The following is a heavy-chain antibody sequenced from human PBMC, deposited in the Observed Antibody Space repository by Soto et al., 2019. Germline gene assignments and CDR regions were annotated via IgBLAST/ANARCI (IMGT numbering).Heavy chain of an antibody. Sequence: PSETLSLTCTVSGGSISSGDYYWSWIRQPPGKGLEWIGYIYYSGSTYYNPSLKSRVTISVDTSKNQFSLKLSSVTAADTAVYYCASLMITFGGVIVAVDYWGQGTLVTVSS. CDR3: ASLMITFGGVIVAVDY. V-gene: IGHV4-30-4*01. CDR2: IYYSGST. CDR1: GGSISSGDYY. J-gene: IGHJ4*02. D-gene: IGHD3-16*02.